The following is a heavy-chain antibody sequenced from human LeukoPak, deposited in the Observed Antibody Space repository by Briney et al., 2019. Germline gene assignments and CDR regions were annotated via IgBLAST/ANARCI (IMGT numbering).Heavy chain of an antibody. Sequence: GEPLKISCKGSGYSFPSYWIGWVRQMPGKGLEWMGIRNPGDSNIRYNTSFKGQVTISADKSTSTAYLQWSSLKAADTAMYYCARQGTTVTHEGAFDIWGQGTMVTVS. CDR2: RNPGDSNI. D-gene: IGHD4-17*01. J-gene: IGHJ3*02. CDR3: ARQGTTVTHEGAFDI. CDR1: GYSFPSYW. V-gene: IGHV5-51*01.